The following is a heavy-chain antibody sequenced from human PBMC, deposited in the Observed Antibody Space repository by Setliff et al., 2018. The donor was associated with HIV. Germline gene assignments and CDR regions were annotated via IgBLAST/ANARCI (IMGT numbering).Heavy chain of an antibody. Sequence: SETLSLTCTVSGGSISSHYWSWIRQPPGKGLEWIGSIYYSGSTNYNPSLKSRVTISVDTSKNQFSLKLSSVTAADTAVYYCARDREVGAPYYYYGMNVWGQGTTVTVSS. D-gene: IGHD1-26*01. CDR1: GGSISSHY. J-gene: IGHJ6*02. CDR2: IYYSGST. V-gene: IGHV4-59*11. CDR3: ARDREVGAPYYYYGMNV.